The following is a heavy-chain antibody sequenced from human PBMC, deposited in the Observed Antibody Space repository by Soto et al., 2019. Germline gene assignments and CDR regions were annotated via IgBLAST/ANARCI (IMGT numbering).Heavy chain of an antibody. CDR2: ISGSGGST. J-gene: IGHJ4*02. D-gene: IGHD1-1*01. V-gene: IGHV3-23*01. CDR1: GFTFSSYA. CDR3: ARLEGLATISYYFDF. Sequence: GGSLRVSCAASGFTFSSYAMSWVRQAPGKGLEWVSAISGSGGSTYYADSVKGRFTISRDKSKSQFSLKLNSVTAADSAVYFCARLEGLATISYYFDFWGPGALVTVSS.